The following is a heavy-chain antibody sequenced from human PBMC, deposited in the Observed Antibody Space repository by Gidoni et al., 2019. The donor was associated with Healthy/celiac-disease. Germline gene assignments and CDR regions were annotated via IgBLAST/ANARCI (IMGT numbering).Heavy chain of an antibody. J-gene: IGHJ6*02. V-gene: IGHV1-69*06. Sequence: QVQLVQSGAEVKKPGSSGKVSCKASGGPFRSYAISWVRQAPGQGLEWMGGIIPIFGTANYAQKFQGRVTITADKSTSTAYMELSSLRSEDTAVYYCARDRSVTSPSNGMDVWGQGTTVTVSS. CDR1: GGPFRSYA. CDR3: ARDRSVTSPSNGMDV. D-gene: IGHD4-4*01. CDR2: IIPIFGTA.